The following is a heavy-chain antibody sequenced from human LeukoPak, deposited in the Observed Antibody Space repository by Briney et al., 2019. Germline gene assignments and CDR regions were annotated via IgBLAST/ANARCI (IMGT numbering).Heavy chain of an antibody. CDR3: ARDINYYYDSSGYYDYFDY. Sequence: RASVKVSCKASGYTFTNYGMSWVRQAPGQGLELMGWISAYNGNTKYAQKLQGRVTMTTDTSTSTAYMELRSLRSDDTAVYYCARDINYYYDSSGYYDYFDYWGQGTLVTVSS. CDR1: GYTFTNYG. D-gene: IGHD3-22*01. V-gene: IGHV1-18*01. J-gene: IGHJ4*02. CDR2: ISAYNGNT.